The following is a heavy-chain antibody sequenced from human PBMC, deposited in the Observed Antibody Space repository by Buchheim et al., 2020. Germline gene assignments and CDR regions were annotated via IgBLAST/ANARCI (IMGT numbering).Heavy chain of an antibody. J-gene: IGHJ4*02. CDR3: AKEKTTYLYDS. D-gene: IGHD2-21*01. CDR2: ISGGGGNS. V-gene: IGHV3-23*01. Sequence: EVQLLESGGGFVQPGGSLRLSCAASWFTFSAYAMTWVRQAPGKGLEWVSTISGGGGNSYYADSVKGRFTISRDSSKNPLYLPMTSLRAEDTAVYYCAKEKTTYLYDSWGQGTL. CDR1: WFTFSAYA.